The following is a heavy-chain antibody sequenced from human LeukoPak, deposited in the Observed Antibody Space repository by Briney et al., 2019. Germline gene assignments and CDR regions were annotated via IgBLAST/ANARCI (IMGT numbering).Heavy chain of an antibody. Sequence: PGGSLRLSCAASGFTFRSYWMNWVRQAPGRGLEWVANIKQDGSEKFYVDSVKGRFSISRDNAKNSLYLQMNSLRAEDTAVYYCARDPSRGYNYYSYMDVWGKGTTVTVSS. CDR3: ARDPSRGYNYYSYMDV. J-gene: IGHJ6*03. V-gene: IGHV3-7*01. CDR2: IKQDGSEK. CDR1: GFTFRSYW. D-gene: IGHD6-13*01.